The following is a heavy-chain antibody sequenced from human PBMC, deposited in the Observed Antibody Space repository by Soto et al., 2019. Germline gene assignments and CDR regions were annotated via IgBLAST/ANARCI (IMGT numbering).Heavy chain of an antibody. V-gene: IGHV4-59*02. J-gene: IGHJ4*02. Sequence: NPSETLSLTCTVSGDSVSSYYWSWIRQPPGKGLEWIGYVSYTGTTNYNPSLKSRVTISVDTSKDHFSLKLASVTAADTALYYCVRTDADYGNFDHWGQGTPVPVYS. D-gene: IGHD3-16*01. CDR2: VSYTGTT. CDR3: VRTDADYGNFDH. CDR1: GDSVSSYY.